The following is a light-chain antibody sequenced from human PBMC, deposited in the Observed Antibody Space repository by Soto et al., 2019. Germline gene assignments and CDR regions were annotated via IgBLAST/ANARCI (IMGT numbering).Light chain of an antibody. J-gene: IGLJ1*01. CDR3: CSFAGTITLYV. CDR1: STDFENYNL. Sequence: QSALTQPASVSGSPGQSITISCTRSSTDFENYNLVSWYQHCPDKAPKLIIYEGTKRPSEISDRFSGSESDTTASLTISGLQAEDEADYYCCSFAGTITLYVFGAGTKLTVL. CDR2: EGT. V-gene: IGLV2-23*01.